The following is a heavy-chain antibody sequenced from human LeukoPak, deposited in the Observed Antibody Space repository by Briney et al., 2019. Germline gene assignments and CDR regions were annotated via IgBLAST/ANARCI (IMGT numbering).Heavy chain of an antibody. CDR3: AREHDTKVPYYNGMDV. CDR2: ISAYNGDT. D-gene: IGHD3-10*01. J-gene: IGHJ6*02. V-gene: IGHV1-18*01. Sequence: ASVKVSCKASGYTFTSYGISWVRQAPGQGLEWMGWISAYNGDTYYAQKFQGRVTVTTVTSTSTAYMELRSLTYDDTAVYYCAREHDTKVPYYNGMDVWGQGTTVTVSS. CDR1: GYTFTSYG.